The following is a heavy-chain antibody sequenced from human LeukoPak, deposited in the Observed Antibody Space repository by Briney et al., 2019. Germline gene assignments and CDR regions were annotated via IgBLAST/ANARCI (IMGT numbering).Heavy chain of an antibody. CDR2: ISWNSGSI. CDR3: AKGARSSSGYTTD. CDR1: GFTYDDYA. Sequence: PGRSLRLSCAASGFTYDDYAMHWVRQAPGKGLEWVSGISWNSGSIGYADSVKGRFTISRDNAKNSLFLQMNSLKTEDTAFYYCAKGARSSSGYTTDWGQGILVTVSS. V-gene: IGHV3-9*01. J-gene: IGHJ4*02. D-gene: IGHD3-22*01.